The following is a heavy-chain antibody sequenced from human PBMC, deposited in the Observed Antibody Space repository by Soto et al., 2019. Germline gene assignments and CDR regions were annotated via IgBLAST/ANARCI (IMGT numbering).Heavy chain of an antibody. Sequence: GESLKISCTGFGYTFTTFWISWVRQMPGRGLEWMGRIDPRDSYTNYSPSFQGHVTISVDKSISTAYLQWGSLKASDTAMYYCARLYCSSSTCDSWFDPWGQGTLVTV. V-gene: IGHV5-10-1*01. CDR1: GYTFTTFW. J-gene: IGHJ5*02. CDR3: ARLYCSSSTCDSWFDP. CDR2: IDPRDSYT. D-gene: IGHD2-2*01.